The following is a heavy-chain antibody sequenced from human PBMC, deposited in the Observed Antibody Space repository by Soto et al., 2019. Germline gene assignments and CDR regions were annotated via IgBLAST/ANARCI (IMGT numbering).Heavy chain of an antibody. V-gene: IGHV3-30-3*01. D-gene: IGHD3-10*01. CDR2: ISYDGSHK. CDR3: ARPLEWFGDDAFDL. Sequence: GSLRLSCAGSGFTFNKYAMDWVRQAPGKGLEWVAVISYDGSHKDYAGAVKGRFTISRDNSKNTLNLQMNNLRAEDTAVYYCARPLEWFGDDAFDLWGPGTMVTVSS. CDR1: GFTFNKYA. J-gene: IGHJ3*01.